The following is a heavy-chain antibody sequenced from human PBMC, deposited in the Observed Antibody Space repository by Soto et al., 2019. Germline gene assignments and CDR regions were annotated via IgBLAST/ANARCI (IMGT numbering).Heavy chain of an antibody. CDR3: ARSYYDFWSGYFLDAFDI. CDR2: IYYSGST. J-gene: IGHJ3*02. Sequence: PSETLSLTCTVSGGSISSYYWSWIRQPPGKGLEWIGYIYYSGSTNYNPSLKSRVTISVDTSKNQFSLKLSSVTAADTAVYYCARSYYDFWSGYFLDAFDIWGQGTMVTVSS. V-gene: IGHV4-59*01. D-gene: IGHD3-3*01. CDR1: GGSISSYY.